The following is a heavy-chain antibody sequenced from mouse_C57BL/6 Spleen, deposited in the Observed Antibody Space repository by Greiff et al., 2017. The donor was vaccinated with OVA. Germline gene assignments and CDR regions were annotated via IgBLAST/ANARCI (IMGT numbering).Heavy chain of an antibody. CDR2: IDPSDSYT. J-gene: IGHJ2*01. V-gene: IGHV1-69*01. D-gene: IGHD1-1*01. CDR3: ASGDYCSSFLDY. Sequence: QVQLQQPGAELVMPGASVKLSCKASGYTFTSYWMHWVKQRPGQGLEWIGEIDPSDSYTNYNQKFKGKATLTVDKSSSTAYMQLSSLTSEDSAVYYCASGDYCSSFLDYWGQGTTLTVSS. CDR1: GYTFTSYW.